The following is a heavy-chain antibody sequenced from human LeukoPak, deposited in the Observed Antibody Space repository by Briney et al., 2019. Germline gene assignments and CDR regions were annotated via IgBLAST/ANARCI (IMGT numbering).Heavy chain of an antibody. CDR2: IYPGDSNT. Sequence: AGESLQICCEGSGYSFTSYWIGWGRQMPGKGVGWVGIIYPGDSNTKYSPSFQGQVTISAHKSISTAYLQWSSLKASDTAMYYCARHSGGGFSSPFDYWGQGTLVTVS. J-gene: IGHJ4*02. V-gene: IGHV5-51*01. CDR3: ARHSGGGFSSPFDY. CDR1: GYSFTSYW. D-gene: IGHD2-8*02.